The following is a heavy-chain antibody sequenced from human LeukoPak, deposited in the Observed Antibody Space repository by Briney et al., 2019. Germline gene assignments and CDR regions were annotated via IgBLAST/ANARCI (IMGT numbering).Heavy chain of an antibody. CDR3: ARDPYYYDSSGYPYYFDY. CDR1: GFTFSNYW. J-gene: IGHJ4*02. Sequence: PGGSLRLSCVASGFTFSNYWMNWVRQAPGKGLEWVANIKQDGSEMSYVGSVKGRFTISRDNAKNSLFLQMNSLRAEDTAVYYCARDPYYYDSSGYPYYFDYWGQGTLVTVSS. D-gene: IGHD3-22*01. CDR2: IKQDGSEM. V-gene: IGHV3-7*01.